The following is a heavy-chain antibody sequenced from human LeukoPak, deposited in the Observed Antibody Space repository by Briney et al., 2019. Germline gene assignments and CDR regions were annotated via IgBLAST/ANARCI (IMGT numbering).Heavy chain of an antibody. CDR1: GFTFSTYW. CDR2: IKEDGSEK. D-gene: IGHD3-22*01. CDR3: ARDSSGYQ. V-gene: IGHV3-7*01. J-gene: IGHJ4*02. Sequence: PGGSLRLSCAASGFTFSTYWMSWVRQAPGKGLEWVANIKEDGSEKYYGDSVKGRFTSSRDNAKNSLYLQMNSLRAEDTAVYYRARDSSGYQWGQGTLVTVSS.